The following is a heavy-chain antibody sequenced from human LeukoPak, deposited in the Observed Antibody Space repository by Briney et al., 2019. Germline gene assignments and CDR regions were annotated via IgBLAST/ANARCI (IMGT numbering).Heavy chain of an antibody. CDR3: ASRTYYDTDPSKEY. V-gene: IGHV3-23*01. Sequence: GGSLRLSCAASGFSFSSYAMSWVRQPPGKGLEWVSVISGSGGSTYYTDSVKGRFTISRDNSKNTLYLQMNSLRAEDTAVYYCASRTYYDTDPSKEYWGQGTLVTVSS. J-gene: IGHJ4*02. CDR1: GFSFSSYA. CDR2: ISGSGGST. D-gene: IGHD3-22*01.